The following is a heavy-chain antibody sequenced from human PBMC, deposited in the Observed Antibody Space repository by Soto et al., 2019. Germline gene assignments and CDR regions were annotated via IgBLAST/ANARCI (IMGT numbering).Heavy chain of an antibody. J-gene: IGHJ4*02. CDR2: VSSDGSST. Sequence: EVQLVESGGGLVQPGESLRLSCAASGFTFSSYWMHWIRQAPGKGLVWVSRVSSDGSSTVYATSVKGRLTISRDNAQNTLYLQMSSLSDEDTAVYYCARGLPTYSAFDSWGQGTLVTVSS. CDR1: GFTFSSYW. D-gene: IGHD4-4*01. V-gene: IGHV3-74*01. CDR3: ARGLPTYSAFDS.